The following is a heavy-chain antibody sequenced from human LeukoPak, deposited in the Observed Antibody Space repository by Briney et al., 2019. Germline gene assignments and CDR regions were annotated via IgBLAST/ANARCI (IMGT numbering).Heavy chain of an antibody. J-gene: IGHJ4*02. CDR3: AREPLGIAAAGYYFDY. CDR1: GYTFTSYY. CDR2: INPSGGST. Sequence: ASVKVSCKASGYTFTSYYMHWVRQAPGQGLEWMGIINPSGGSTSYAQKFQGRVTMTRDMSTSTVYMELSSLRSEDTAVYYCAREPLGIAAAGYYFDYWGQGTLVTVSS. V-gene: IGHV1-46*01. D-gene: IGHD6-13*01.